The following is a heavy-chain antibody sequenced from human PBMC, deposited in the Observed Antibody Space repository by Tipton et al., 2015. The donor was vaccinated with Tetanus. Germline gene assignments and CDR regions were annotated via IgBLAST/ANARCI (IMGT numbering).Heavy chain of an antibody. J-gene: IGHJ4*02. CDR3: ARGDPDGLGDY. CDR1: GGSIGTSY. D-gene: IGHD3/OR15-3a*01. CDR2: IYYSGST. V-gene: IGHV4-59*01. Sequence: TLSLTCTVSGGSIGTSYWSWIRQPPGKGLEWIGYIYYSGSTTYNPSLESRVTISVDTSKNQFSLKLSSVTAADTAVYYCARGDPDGLGDYWGQGTLVTVSS.